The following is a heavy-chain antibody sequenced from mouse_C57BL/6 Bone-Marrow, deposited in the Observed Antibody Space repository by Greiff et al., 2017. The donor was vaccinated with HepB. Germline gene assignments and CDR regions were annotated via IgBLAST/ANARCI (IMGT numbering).Heavy chain of an antibody. CDR3: ARSDYYGSSYNYFDY. V-gene: IGHV1-53*01. J-gene: IGHJ2*01. D-gene: IGHD1-1*01. CDR2: INPSNGGT. Sequence: QVHVKQTGTELVKPGASVKLSCKASGYTFTSYWMHWVKQRPGQGLEWIGNINPSNGGTNYNEKFKSKATLTVDKSSSTAYMQLSSLTSEDSAVYYCARSDYYGSSYNYFDYWGQGTTLTVSS. CDR1: GYTFTSYW.